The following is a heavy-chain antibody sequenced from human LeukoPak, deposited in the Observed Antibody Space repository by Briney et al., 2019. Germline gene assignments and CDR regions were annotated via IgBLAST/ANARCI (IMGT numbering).Heavy chain of an antibody. V-gene: IGHV1-2*02. CDR2: INPNSGGT. CDR1: GYTFTGYY. D-gene: IGHD6-6*01. CDR3: ARPSIAARPNFDY. J-gene: IGHJ4*02. Sequence: GASVKVSCKASGYTFTGYYMHWVRQAPGQGLEWMGWINPNSGGTNYAQKFQGRVTMTRDTSISTAYMELSRLRSDDTAVYYCARPSIAARPNFDYWGQGTLVTVSS.